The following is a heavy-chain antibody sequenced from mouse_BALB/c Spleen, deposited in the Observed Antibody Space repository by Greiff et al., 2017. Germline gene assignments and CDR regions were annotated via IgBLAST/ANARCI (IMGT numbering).Heavy chain of an antibody. V-gene: IGHV3-8*02. D-gene: IGHD2-1*01. CDR1: GDSFTSCY. J-gene: IGHJ4*01. Sequence: EVQLQESGPSLVKPSQSLSLTCSVSGDSFTSCYWNWIRKFPGNKLEYMGYISYSGSTYYNPSLKSRISITRDTSKNQYYLQLNSVTTEDTATYYCARRYGNNAGVAMDYWGQGTSVTVSS. CDR2: ISYSGST. CDR3: ARRYGNNAGVAMDY.